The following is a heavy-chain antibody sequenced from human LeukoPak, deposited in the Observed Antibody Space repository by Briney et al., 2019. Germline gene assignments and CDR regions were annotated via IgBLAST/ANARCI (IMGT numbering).Heavy chain of an antibody. D-gene: IGHD2-15*01. CDR3: ARKYCSGSSCITGAYDI. CDR2: ISSSGSSI. V-gene: IGHV3-48*03. CDR1: GFTFSSYE. Sequence: PWGSLRLSCAASGFTFSSYEMSWVRQAPGKGLDWVSYISSSGSSIHYADSVKGRFIISRDNAKNSLYLQMNSLRAEDTAVYYCARKYCSGSSCITGAYDIWGQGTMITVSS. J-gene: IGHJ3*02.